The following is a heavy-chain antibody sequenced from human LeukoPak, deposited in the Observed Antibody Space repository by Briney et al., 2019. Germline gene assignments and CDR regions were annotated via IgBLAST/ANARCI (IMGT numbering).Heavy chain of an antibody. CDR2: ISSSSSYI. D-gene: IGHD4-17*01. Sequence: GGSLRLSCAASGFTFSSYSMTWVRQAPGKGLEWVSSISSSSSYIYYADSVKGRFTISRDNAKNSLYLQMNSLRAEDTAVYYCARDRGEAYGEDYYYYGMDVWGQGTTVTVSS. V-gene: IGHV3-21*01. J-gene: IGHJ6*02. CDR3: ARDRGEAYGEDYYYYGMDV. CDR1: GFTFSSYS.